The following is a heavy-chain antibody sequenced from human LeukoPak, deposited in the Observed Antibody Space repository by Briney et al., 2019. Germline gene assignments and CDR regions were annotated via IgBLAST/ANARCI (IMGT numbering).Heavy chain of an antibody. CDR2: RSDDGSAQ. CDR3: AKDRDPYSSGTWDS. CDR1: GFTFSSYA. D-gene: IGHD3-22*01. Sequence: QTGGSLRLSCAASGFTFSSYAMHWVRQAPGKGLEWVAVRSDDGSAQHYADSVRGRFTISRDNSKNTLSLQMNSLRPEDTAMYFCAKDRDPYSSGTWDSWGQGTLVIVSS. V-gene: IGHV3-30*18. J-gene: IGHJ1*01.